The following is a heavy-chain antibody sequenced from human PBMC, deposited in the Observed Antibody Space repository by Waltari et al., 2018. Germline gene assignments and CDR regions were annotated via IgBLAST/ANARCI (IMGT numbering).Heavy chain of an antibody. D-gene: IGHD3-16*02. CDR2: IIPIFGTA. Sequence: QVQLVQSGAEVKKPGSSVKVSCKASGGTFSSYAISWVRQAPGQGLEWMGGIIPIFGTANYAQKFQGRVTITTDESTSTAYMELSSLRSEDTAVYYCARVDYIWGSYRYGAFDIWGQGTMVTVSS. V-gene: IGHV1-69*05. CDR1: GGTFSSYA. CDR3: ARVDYIWGSYRYGAFDI. J-gene: IGHJ3*02.